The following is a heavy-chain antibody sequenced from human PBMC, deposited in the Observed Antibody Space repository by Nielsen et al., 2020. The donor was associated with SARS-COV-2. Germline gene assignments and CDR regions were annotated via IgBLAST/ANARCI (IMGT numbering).Heavy chain of an antibody. V-gene: IGHV3-23*01. J-gene: IGHJ6*02. Sequence: WIRQAPGKGMEWVSAISGSGGSTYYADSVKGRFTISRDKSKNTLYLQMNSLRAEDTAVYYCARVKPDTAMADYYYGMDVWGQGTTVTVSS. CDR2: ISGSGGST. D-gene: IGHD5-18*01. CDR3: ARVKPDTAMADYYYGMDV.